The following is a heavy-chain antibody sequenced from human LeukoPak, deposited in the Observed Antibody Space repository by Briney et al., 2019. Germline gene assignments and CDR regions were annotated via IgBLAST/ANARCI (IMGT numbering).Heavy chain of an antibody. D-gene: IGHD5-18*01. Sequence: GASVKVSCTASGGTFSSYAISWVRQAPGQGLEWMGGIIPIFGTANYAQKFQGRVTITADESTSTAYMELSSLRSEDTAVYYCARGRDTAMVTRAPFDYWGQGTLVTVSS. J-gene: IGHJ4*02. CDR2: IIPIFGTA. V-gene: IGHV1-69*01. CDR1: GGTFSSYA. CDR3: ARGRDTAMVTRAPFDY.